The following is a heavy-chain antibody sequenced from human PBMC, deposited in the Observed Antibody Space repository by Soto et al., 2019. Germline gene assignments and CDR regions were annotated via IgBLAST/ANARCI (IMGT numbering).Heavy chain of an antibody. J-gene: IGHJ3*02. CDR3: ARDQTSSSWFDAFDI. CDR1: GYTFTKYA. V-gene: IGHV1-3*01. CDR2: INAGNGNT. D-gene: IGHD6-13*01. Sequence: QVQLVQSGAEVKKPGASVKVSCKASGYTFTKYAMHWVRQAPGQRREWMGWINAGNGNTKYSQNFQGRVTITRDTSASTAYMELSSLRSEDTAVYYCARDQTSSSWFDAFDIWGQGTMVTVSS.